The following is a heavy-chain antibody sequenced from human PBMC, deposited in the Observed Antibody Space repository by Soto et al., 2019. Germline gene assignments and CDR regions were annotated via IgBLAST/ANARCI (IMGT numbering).Heavy chain of an antibody. J-gene: IGHJ4*02. D-gene: IGHD4-17*01. V-gene: IGHV3-30-3*01. CDR2: ISYDGSNK. Sequence: QVQLVESGGGVVQPGRSLRLSCAASGFTFSSYAMHWVRQAPGKGLEWVAVISYDGSNKYYADSVKGRFTISRDNSKNTLYLQMNSLRAEDTAVYYCARATTTVVTPYYFDYWGQGTRVTVSS. CDR3: ARATTTVVTPYYFDY. CDR1: GFTFSSYA.